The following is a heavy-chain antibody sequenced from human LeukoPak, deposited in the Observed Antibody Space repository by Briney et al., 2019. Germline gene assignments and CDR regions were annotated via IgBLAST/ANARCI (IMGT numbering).Heavy chain of an antibody. CDR1: GDSVSSNSAA. CDR3: AKDRDWASGAGTDFDY. Sequence: SQTLSLTCAISGDSVSSNSAAWNWIRQSPSRGLEWLGRTYYRSKWYNDYAVSVKSRITINPDTSKNQFSLQLNSVTPEDTAVYYCAKDRDWASGAGTDFDYWGQGTLVTVSS. V-gene: IGHV6-1*01. D-gene: IGHD6-13*01. CDR2: TYYRSKWYN. J-gene: IGHJ4*02.